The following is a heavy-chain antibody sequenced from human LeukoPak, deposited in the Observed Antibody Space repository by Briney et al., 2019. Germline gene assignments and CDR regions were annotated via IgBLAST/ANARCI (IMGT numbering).Heavy chain of an antibody. CDR1: GFTFSSYS. D-gene: IGHD2-8*01. J-gene: IGHJ5*02. CDR2: ISSSSII. CDR3: ARDPGVSAAAHVS. V-gene: IGHV3-48*04. Sequence: AGGSLRLSCAASGFTFSSYSMNWVRQAPGKGLEWVSYISSSSIIYYADSVKGRFTISRDNAQNSLYLQMNSLRAEDTAVYYCARDPGVSAAAHVSWGQGTLVTVSS.